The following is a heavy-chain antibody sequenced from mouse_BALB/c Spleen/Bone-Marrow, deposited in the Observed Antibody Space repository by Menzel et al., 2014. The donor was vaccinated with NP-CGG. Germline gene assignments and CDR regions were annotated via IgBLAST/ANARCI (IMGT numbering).Heavy chain of an antibody. CDR2: INPDSSTI. J-gene: IGHJ2*01. V-gene: IGHV4-1*02. D-gene: IGHD1-1*01. CDR1: GFDFSRYW. Sequence: EVQRVESGGGLVQPGGSLKLSCAASGFDFSRYWMSWVRQAPGKGLEWIGEINPDSSTINYTPSLKDKFIISRDNAKNTLYLQMSKVRSEDTALYYCARGGYGSSYYFDHWGQGTTLTVSS. CDR3: ARGGYGSSYYFDH.